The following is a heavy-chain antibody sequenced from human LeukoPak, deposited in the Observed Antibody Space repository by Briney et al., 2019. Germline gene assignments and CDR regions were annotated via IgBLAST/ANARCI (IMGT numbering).Heavy chain of an antibody. CDR3: ARDHSSSCSDY. Sequence: PGRSLRLSCAASGFTFSSYSMHWVRQAPGKGLEWVSSISSSSSSYIYYADSVKGRFTISRDNAKNSLYLQMNSVRAEDTAVYYCARDHSSSCSDYWGQGTLVTVSS. V-gene: IGHV3-21*01. J-gene: IGHJ4*02. D-gene: IGHD6-6*01. CDR2: ISSSSSSYI. CDR1: GFTFSSYS.